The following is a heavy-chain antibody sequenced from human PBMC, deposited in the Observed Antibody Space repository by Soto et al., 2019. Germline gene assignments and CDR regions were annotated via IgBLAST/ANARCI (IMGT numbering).Heavy chain of an antibody. CDR1: GFTFSSYG. CDR3: AKASSIVLMVYAMAV. D-gene: IGHD2-8*01. CDR2: ISYDGSNK. V-gene: IGHV3-30*18. Sequence: PGGSLRLSCAASGFTFSSYGMRWVRQAPGKGLEWVAVISYDGSNKYYADSVRGRFTISRDNSKNTLYLQMNSLRAEDTAVYYCAKASSIVLMVYAMAVWGQGTTVTVSS. J-gene: IGHJ6*02.